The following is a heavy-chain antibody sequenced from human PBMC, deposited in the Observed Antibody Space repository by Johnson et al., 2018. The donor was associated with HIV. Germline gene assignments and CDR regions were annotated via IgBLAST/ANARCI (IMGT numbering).Heavy chain of an antibody. V-gene: IGHV3-13*01. CDR2: IDTAGDT. Sequence: VQLVESGGGVVQPGMSLRLSCAASGFTFISYDMHWVRQATGKGLEWVSEIDTAGDTYYPGPVKGRFTTSRENAKNSLYLQMNSLRAGDTAVYYCARRSIRSDGFDIWGQGTMVTVSS. CDR3: ARRSIRSDGFDI. J-gene: IGHJ3*02. CDR1: GFTFISYD. D-gene: IGHD4-11*01.